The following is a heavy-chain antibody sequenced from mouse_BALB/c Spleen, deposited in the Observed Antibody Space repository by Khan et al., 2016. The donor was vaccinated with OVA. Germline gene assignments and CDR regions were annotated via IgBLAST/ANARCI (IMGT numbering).Heavy chain of an antibody. Sequence: QVQLKESGPGLVAPSQSLSITCTISGFSLTNYGVHWVRQPPGKGLEWLVVIWSDGSTTYNSTLKSRLSISKDNSKSRVFLKMNSLQTDDTDMYYCARQPYYHYYVMDYWGQGTPVTVSS. CDR3: ARQPYYHYYVMDY. D-gene: IGHD2-10*01. CDR2: IWSDGST. CDR1: GFSLTNYG. J-gene: IGHJ4*01. V-gene: IGHV2-6-1*01.